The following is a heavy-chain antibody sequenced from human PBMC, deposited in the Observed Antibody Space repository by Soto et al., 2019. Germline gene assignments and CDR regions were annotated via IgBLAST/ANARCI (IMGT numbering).Heavy chain of an antibody. Sequence: SETLSLTCAVSGGSISSSNWWSWVRQPPGKGLDWIGEVYHSGSTNYNPSLESRVTISVDKSNNHFSLKLSSVTAADTAVYYCARDRYYGSGTYYNFYSGMDVWGQGTTVTVSS. CDR2: VYHSGST. D-gene: IGHD3-10*01. V-gene: IGHV4-4*02. J-gene: IGHJ6*02. CDR3: ARDRYYGSGTYYNFYSGMDV. CDR1: GGSISSSNW.